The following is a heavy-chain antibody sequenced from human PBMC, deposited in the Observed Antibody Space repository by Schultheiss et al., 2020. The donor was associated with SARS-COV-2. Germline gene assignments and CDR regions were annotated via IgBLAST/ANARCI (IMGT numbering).Heavy chain of an antibody. CDR3: ARAGIAAAGYNWFDP. V-gene: IGHV1-2*06. CDR2: INPNSGNT. D-gene: IGHD6-13*01. J-gene: IGHJ5*02. CDR1: GYTFIGYY. Sequence: ASVKVSCKASGYTFIGYYMHWVRQAPGQGLEWMGRINPNSGNTGYAQKFQGRVTITRDTSASTAYMELSSLRSEDTAVYYCARAGIAAAGYNWFDPWGQGTLVTVSS.